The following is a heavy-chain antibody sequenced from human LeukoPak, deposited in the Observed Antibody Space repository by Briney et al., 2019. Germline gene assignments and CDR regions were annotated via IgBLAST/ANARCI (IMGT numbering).Heavy chain of an antibody. CDR1: GGSFSGYY. CDR3: ARGRSRSGAGY. J-gene: IGHJ4*02. D-gene: IGHD4/OR15-4a*01. CDR2: INHSGST. Sequence: SETLSLTCAVSGGSFSGYYWSWIRQPPGKGLEWIGEINHSGSTSYNPSLKSRVTISVDTSKNQFSLKLSSVTAADTAVYYCARGRSRSGAGYWGQGTLVSVSS. V-gene: IGHV4-34*01.